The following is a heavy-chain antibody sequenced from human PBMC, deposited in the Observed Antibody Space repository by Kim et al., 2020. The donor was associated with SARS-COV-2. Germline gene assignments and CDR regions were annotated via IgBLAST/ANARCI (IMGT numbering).Heavy chain of an antibody. CDR1: GFTFSSYS. V-gene: IGHV3-21*01. CDR2: ISSSSSYI. J-gene: IGHJ5*02. D-gene: IGHD3-10*01. CDR3: ARVPTISWFGVPGEGGDNWFDP. Sequence: GGSLRLSCAASGFTFSSYSMNWVRQAPGKGLEWVSSISSSSSYIYYADSVKGRFTISRDNAKNSLYLQMNSLRAEDTAVYYCARVPTISWFGVPGEGGDNWFDPWGQGTLVTVSS.